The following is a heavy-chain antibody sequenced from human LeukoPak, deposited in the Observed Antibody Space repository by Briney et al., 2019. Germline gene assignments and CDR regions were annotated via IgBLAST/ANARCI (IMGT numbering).Heavy chain of an antibody. CDR3: ARDRGRTVVTPGPFSSDY. D-gene: IGHD4-23*01. V-gene: IGHV1-18*01. CDR2: INVYNGNT. CDR1: GYTFSSYG. Sequence: GASVKVSCKASGYTFSSYGISWVRQAPGQGLEWMGWINVYNGNTNYAQMLQGRVTMTTDTSTSTAYMELRSLRTDDTAVYYCARDRGRTVVTPGPFSSDYWGQGTLVTVSS. J-gene: IGHJ4*02.